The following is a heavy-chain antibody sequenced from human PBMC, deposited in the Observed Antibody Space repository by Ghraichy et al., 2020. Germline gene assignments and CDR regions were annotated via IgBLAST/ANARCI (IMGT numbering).Heavy chain of an antibody. CDR1: GGSISSYY. CDR3: ARRLQLGSRWFDP. V-gene: IGHV4-4*09. CDR2: IYTSGST. J-gene: IGHJ5*02. Sequence: SETLSLTCTVSGGSISSYYWSWIRQPPGKGLEWIGYIYTSGSTNYNPSLKSRVTISVDTSKNQFSLKLSSVTAADTAVYYCARRLQLGSRWFDPWGQGTLVTVSS. D-gene: IGHD6-13*01.